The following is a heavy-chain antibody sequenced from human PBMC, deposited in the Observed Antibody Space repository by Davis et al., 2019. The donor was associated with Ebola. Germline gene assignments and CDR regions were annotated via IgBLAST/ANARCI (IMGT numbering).Heavy chain of an antibody. J-gene: IGHJ5*02. V-gene: IGHV3-30*18. CDR1: GFTFSSYG. D-gene: IGHD3-3*01. CDR3: AKDGVADQNWFDP. Sequence: PGGSLRLSCAASGFTFSSYGMHWVRQAPGKGLEWVAVISYDGSNKYYADSVKGRFTISRDNSKNMLYLQMNSLRAEDTAVYYCAKDGVADQNWFDPWGQGTLVTVSS. CDR2: ISYDGSNK.